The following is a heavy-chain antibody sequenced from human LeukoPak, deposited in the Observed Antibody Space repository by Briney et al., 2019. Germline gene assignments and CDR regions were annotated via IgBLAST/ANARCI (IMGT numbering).Heavy chain of an antibody. V-gene: IGHV3-7*03. CDR3: AKDQDHYDFWSGYVWYNWFDP. CDR2: IKQDGSKK. CDR1: GFPFSSYW. J-gene: IGHJ5*02. Sequence: GGSLRLSCVASGFPFSSYWMTWVRQAPGKGLEWVANIKQDGSKKSYVDSVKGRFTISRDNAKNSLYLQMNSLRAEDTAVYYCAKDQDHYDFWSGYVWYNWFDPWGQGTLVTVSS. D-gene: IGHD3-3*01.